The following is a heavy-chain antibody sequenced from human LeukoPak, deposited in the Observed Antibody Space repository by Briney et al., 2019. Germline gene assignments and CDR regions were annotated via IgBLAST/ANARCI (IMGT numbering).Heavy chain of an antibody. Sequence: PSETLSLTCTVSGGPISSFYWSWIRQPPGKGLEWIGYIYYSGSTNYNPSLKSRVTISVDTSKNQLSLKLSSVTAADTAVYYCARHGGSGSYYNWFDPWGQGTLVTVSS. CDR2: IYYSGST. D-gene: IGHD1-26*01. CDR3: ARHGGSGSYYNWFDP. J-gene: IGHJ5*02. CDR1: GGPISSFY. V-gene: IGHV4-59*08.